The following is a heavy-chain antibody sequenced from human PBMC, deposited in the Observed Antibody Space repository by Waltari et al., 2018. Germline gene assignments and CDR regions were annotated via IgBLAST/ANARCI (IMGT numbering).Heavy chain of an antibody. D-gene: IGHD6-6*01. CDR1: GYSFTSYW. J-gene: IGHJ6*02. CDR3: ARVGSSDYYYYGMDV. Sequence: EVQLVQSGAEVKKPGESLKISCKGSGYSFTSYWIGWVRQMPGKGLEWMGIIYPGDSDTGYSPSFQGQVTISADKSISTAYLQWSSLKASDTAMYYCARVGSSDYYYYGMDVWGQGTTVTVSS. V-gene: IGHV5-51*03. CDR2: IYPGDSDT.